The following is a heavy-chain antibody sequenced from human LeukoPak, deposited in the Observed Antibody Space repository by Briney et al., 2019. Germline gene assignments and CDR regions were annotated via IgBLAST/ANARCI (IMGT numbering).Heavy chain of an antibody. J-gene: IGHJ4*02. CDR2: INGDESST. CDR3: ARGAKWAYYFDY. Sequence: GGSLRLSCAASGFTFSDYWMHWVRQVPGRGLEWVSRINGDESSTNYADSVKGRFTISRDNAKDTLYLHMDSLTAEDTAVYYCARGAKWAYYFDYWGQGTLVTVSS. D-gene: IGHD1-26*01. CDR1: GFTFSDYW. V-gene: IGHV3-74*01.